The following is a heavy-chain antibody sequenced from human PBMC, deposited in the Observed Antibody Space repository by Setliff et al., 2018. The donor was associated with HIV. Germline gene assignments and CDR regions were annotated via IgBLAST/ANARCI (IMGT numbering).Heavy chain of an antibody. V-gene: IGHV1-24*01. CDR2: FDPEDGET. CDR3: AAIVGATTMEYAFDI. J-gene: IGHJ3*02. CDR1: GYTLSELS. Sequence: ASVKVSCKVSGYTLSELSMHWVRQAPGEGLEWMGGFDPEDGETIYAEKFQGRVTMTEDTATETAYMELSSLRSEDTAVYYCAAIVGATTMEYAFDIWGQGTMVTVSS. D-gene: IGHD1-26*01.